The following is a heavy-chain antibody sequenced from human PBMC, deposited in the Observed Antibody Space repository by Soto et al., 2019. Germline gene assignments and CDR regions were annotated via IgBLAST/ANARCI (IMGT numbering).Heavy chain of an antibody. CDR3: TTDPVTXXXXVPSSG. Sequence: SVSNAWMNWVRQAPGKGLEWVGRIKSKTDGGTTDYAAPVKGRFTXXXXXXXXXXXXXXXXXXXEDTAVYYCTTDPVTXXXXVPSSGWGQGTLVTVSS. CDR2: IKSKTDGGTT. V-gene: IGHV3-15*07. J-gene: IGHJ4*02. CDR1: SVSNAW. D-gene: IGHD3-10*01.